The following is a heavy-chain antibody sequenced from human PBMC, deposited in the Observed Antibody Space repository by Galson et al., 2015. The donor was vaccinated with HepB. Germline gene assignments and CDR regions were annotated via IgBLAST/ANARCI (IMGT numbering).Heavy chain of an antibody. D-gene: IGHD5-24*01. J-gene: IGHJ4*02. CDR3: ALSRDGYNWGY. Sequence: SVKVSCKASGYTFTSYGINWVRQAPGQGLEWMGWISGYNGNTNYAQKLQGRVTMTTDTSTSTAYMELRSLRSDDTAVYFCALSRDGYNWGYWGQGTLATVSS. CDR2: ISGYNGNT. V-gene: IGHV1-18*04. CDR1: GYTFTSYG.